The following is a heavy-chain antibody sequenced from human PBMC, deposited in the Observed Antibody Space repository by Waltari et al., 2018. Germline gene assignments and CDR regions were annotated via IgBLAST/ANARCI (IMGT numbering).Heavy chain of an antibody. D-gene: IGHD6-19*01. J-gene: IGHJ4*02. CDR2: IYTSGST. CDR3: ACSPRIGQWLEPAVY. Sequence: QVQLQESGPGLVKPSETLSLTCTVSGGSISSYYWSWIRQPAGKGLEWIGRIYTSGSTNYNPSLKSRVTMSVDTSKNQFSLKLSSVTAADTAVYYCACSPRIGQWLEPAVYWGQGTLATVSS. CDR1: GGSISSYY. V-gene: IGHV4-4*07.